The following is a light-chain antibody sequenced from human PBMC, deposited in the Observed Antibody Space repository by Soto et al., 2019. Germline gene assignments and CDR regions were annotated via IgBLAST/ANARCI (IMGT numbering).Light chain of an antibody. J-gene: IGKJ1*01. Sequence: IVLTQSPVSLSLSPGERATLSCRASDGVGRSLDWFQQRPGQAPRLLIYDSSNRATGIPARFSGSGSGTDFTLTISRLETEVLADYYCQHRSDWRTFGRGTKVEIK. CDR1: DGVGRS. V-gene: IGKV3-11*01. CDR2: DSS. CDR3: QHRSDWRT.